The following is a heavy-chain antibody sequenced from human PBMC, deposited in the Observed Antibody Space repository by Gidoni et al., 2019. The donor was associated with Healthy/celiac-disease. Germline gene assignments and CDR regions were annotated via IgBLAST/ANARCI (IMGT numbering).Heavy chain of an antibody. CDR3: ARGDRDDYYDSSGYYYESDY. J-gene: IGHJ4*02. D-gene: IGHD3-22*01. V-gene: IGHV3-30*04. CDR1: GFTFSSSA. Sequence: QVQLVESGGGVVQPGRSLRLSCAASGFTFSSSAMHWVRQAPGKGLEWGAVISYDGSNKYYADSVKGRFTISRDNSKNTLYLQMNSLRAEDTAVYYCARGDRDDYYDSSGYYYESDYWGQGTLVTVSS. CDR2: ISYDGSNK.